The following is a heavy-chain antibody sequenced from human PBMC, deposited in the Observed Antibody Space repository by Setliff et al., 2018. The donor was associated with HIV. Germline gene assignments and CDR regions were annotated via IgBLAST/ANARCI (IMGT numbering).Heavy chain of an antibody. CDR1: GFTFSSYW. CDR3: AKDTQTGYYDY. J-gene: IGHJ4*02. V-gene: IGHV3-74*01. D-gene: IGHD3-10*01. Sequence: PGGSLRLSCAASGFTFSSYWVHWVRQAPGKGLAWVFGMNTDGSSTRYADSRKGRFTISRDNSKNSLYLEMSSLTNEDTGHYYCAKDTQTGYYDYWGQGTLVTVSS. CDR2: MNTDGSST.